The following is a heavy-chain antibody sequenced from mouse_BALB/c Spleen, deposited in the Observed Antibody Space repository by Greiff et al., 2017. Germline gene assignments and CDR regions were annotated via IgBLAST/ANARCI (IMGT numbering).Heavy chain of an antibody. CDR1: GYTFSSYW. V-gene: IGHV1-9*01. CDR3: ARGGSYGSSYVGAMDY. CDR2: ILPGSGST. D-gene: IGHD1-1*01. Sequence: QVQLQQSGAELLKPGASVMISCKATGYTFSSYWIEWVKQRPGHGLEWIGEILPGSGSTNYNEKFKGKATFTADPSSNTAYMQLSSLTSEDSAVYYCARGGSYGSSYVGAMDYWGQGTSVTVSS. J-gene: IGHJ4*01.